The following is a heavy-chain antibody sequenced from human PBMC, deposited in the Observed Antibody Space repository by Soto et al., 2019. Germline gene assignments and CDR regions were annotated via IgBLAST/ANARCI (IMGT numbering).Heavy chain of an antibody. CDR1: GGSFSNFC. Sequence: SVNVSCKSAGGSFSNFCISWVRQAPGQGLECMGGIVPVFGRPNYAQRFRGRLTITADESTSTGYMELISLRSDDTAVYYCAREGSGYNFWGQGTQVTVSS. D-gene: IGHD5-12*01. CDR2: IVPVFGRP. V-gene: IGHV1-69*13. CDR3: AREGSGYNF. J-gene: IGHJ4*02.